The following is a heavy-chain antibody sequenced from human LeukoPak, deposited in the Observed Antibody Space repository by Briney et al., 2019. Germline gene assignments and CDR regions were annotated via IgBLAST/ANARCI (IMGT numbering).Heavy chain of an antibody. Sequence: PGGSLRLSXAASGFTFSSYWMYWVRQAPGRGLVWVSRINSDGSSTSNADSVKGRFTISRDNAKNTLYLQMNSLRAEDTAVYYCARDGYNYYMDIWGKGTTVTVSS. V-gene: IGHV3-74*01. CDR2: INSDGSST. CDR1: GFTFSSYW. CDR3: ARDGYNYYMDI. J-gene: IGHJ6*03.